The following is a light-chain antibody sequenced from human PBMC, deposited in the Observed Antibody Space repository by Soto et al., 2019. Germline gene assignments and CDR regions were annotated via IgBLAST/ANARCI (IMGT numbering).Light chain of an antibody. CDR3: QQLNSYPLT. Sequence: DIQMTQSPSTLSASVGDRVTVTCRASQGINSHLAWYQQKPGKAPKLLIYTASTLQSGVPSRFSGSGSGTEFTLTITSLQPEYFAAYYCQQLNSYPLTFGGGTKVDIK. CDR1: QGINSH. V-gene: IGKV1-9*01. J-gene: IGKJ4*01. CDR2: TAS.